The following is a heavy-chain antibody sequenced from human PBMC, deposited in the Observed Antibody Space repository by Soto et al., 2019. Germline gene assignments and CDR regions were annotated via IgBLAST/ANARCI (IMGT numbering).Heavy chain of an antibody. CDR3: AKGGESGSYSTHLDY. Sequence: GGSLRLSCAASGFTFSSYAMNWVRQAPGKGLEWVSLISGSGENTYYADSVKGRFTISRDNSKSTLYLQMNSLRAEDTAVYYCAKGGESGSYSTHLDYWGQGTVVTVSS. J-gene: IGHJ4*02. CDR2: ISGSGENT. D-gene: IGHD1-26*01. CDR1: GFTFSSYA. V-gene: IGHV3-23*01.